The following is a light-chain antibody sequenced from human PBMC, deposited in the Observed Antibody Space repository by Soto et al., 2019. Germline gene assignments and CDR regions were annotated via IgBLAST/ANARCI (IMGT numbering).Light chain of an antibody. CDR1: SSNIGAGYD. Sequence: QSVLTQPPSVSGAPGQRVTISCTGSSSNIGAGYDVSWYQQLPGTAPKFLIYGNTDRPSGVPDRFSGSKSGTSASRAITGRQAEDEADYYCQSYDSSLSGDVFGTGTKLPVL. CDR2: GNT. CDR3: QSYDSSLSGDV. V-gene: IGLV1-40*01. J-gene: IGLJ1*01.